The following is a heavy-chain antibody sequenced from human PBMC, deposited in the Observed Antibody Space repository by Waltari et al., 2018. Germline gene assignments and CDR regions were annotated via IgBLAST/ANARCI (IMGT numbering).Heavy chain of an antibody. D-gene: IGHD1-26*01. CDR2: IKQDGSEN. V-gene: IGHV3-7*01. CDR3: ARGINSPGIDY. Sequence: EVEFVESGGDLVQPGGYLRLSCAASGFSFINYWMNWVRQAPGKGLEWVANIKQDGSENYYLGSVKGRFTISRDNAKNLLYLQMNSLRAEDTAVYYCARGINSPGIDYWGQGNLVTVSS. CDR1: GFSFINYW. J-gene: IGHJ4*02.